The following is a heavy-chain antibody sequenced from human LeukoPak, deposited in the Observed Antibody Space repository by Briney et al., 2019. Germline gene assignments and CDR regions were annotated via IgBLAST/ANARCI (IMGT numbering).Heavy chain of an antibody. CDR2: IYSGGST. CDR1: GFTVSSNY. Sequence: GGSLRLXCAASGFTVSSNYMSWVRPAPGKGLEWVSVIYSGGSTYYADSVKGRFTISRDNSKNTLYLQMNSLRAEDTAVYYCARGTSGRSPAPFDYWGQGTLVTVSS. CDR3: ARGTSGRSPAPFDY. V-gene: IGHV3-53*01. J-gene: IGHJ4*02. D-gene: IGHD6-19*01.